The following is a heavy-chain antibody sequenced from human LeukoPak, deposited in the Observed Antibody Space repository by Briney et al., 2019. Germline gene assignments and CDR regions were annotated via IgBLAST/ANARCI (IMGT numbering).Heavy chain of an antibody. CDR2: IYYSGST. CDR3: ATARPYSSSWYRFDY. J-gene: IGHJ4*02. D-gene: IGHD6-13*01. Sequence: PSETLSLTCTVSGGSFSSYYWSWIRQPPGKGLEWIGYIYYSGSTNYNPSLKSRVTISVDTSKNQFSLKLGSVTAADTAVYYCATARPYSSSWYRFDYWGQGTLVTVSS. V-gene: IGHV4-59*01. CDR1: GGSFSSYY.